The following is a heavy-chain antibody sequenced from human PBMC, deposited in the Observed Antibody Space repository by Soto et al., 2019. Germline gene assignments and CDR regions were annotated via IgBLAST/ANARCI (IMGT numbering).Heavy chain of an antibody. CDR2: IWYDGSNK. D-gene: IGHD4-17*01. CDR1: GFTFRGYG. CDR3: ARDSSVTYYFDY. J-gene: IGHJ4*02. V-gene: IGHV3-33*01. Sequence: GGALRLSCAASGFTFRGYGIHWVRQAPGKGLEWVAVIWYDGSNKYYADSVKGRFTISRDNSKNTLYLQMNSLRAEDTAVYYCARDSSVTYYFDYWGQGTLVTVSS.